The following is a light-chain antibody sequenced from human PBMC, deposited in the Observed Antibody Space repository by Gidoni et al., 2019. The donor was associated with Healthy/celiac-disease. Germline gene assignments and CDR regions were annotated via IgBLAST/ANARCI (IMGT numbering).Light chain of an antibody. CDR3: QQYYSYPCT. CDR1: QGISSY. J-gene: IGKJ3*01. V-gene: IGKV1-8*01. Sequence: AIRMTQSPSSLSASTGDRFTITCRASQGISSYLAWYQQKPGKAPKLLIYAASTLQSGVPSRFSGSGSGTDFTLTISCLQSEDFATYYCQQYYSYPCTFGPGTKVDIK. CDR2: AAS.